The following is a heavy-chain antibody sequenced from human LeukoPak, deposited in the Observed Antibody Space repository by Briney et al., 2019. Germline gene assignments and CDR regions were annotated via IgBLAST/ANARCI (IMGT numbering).Heavy chain of an antibody. V-gene: IGHV3-23*01. J-gene: IGHJ4*02. CDR1: GFTFNTYA. CDR3: AKDHYWDYFRGADY. D-gene: IGHD2/OR15-2a*01. Sequence: GGSLRLSCAASGFTFNTYAMTWVRQAPGKGREGVSAIRGAGATRFYADSVKGRFTVSRDNSKNTVYLQMNSLRAEDTAVYYFAKDHYWDYFRGADYWGQGTLVTVSS. CDR2: IRGAGATR.